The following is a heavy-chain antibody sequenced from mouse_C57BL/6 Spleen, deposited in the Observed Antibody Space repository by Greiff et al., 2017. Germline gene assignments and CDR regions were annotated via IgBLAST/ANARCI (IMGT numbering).Heavy chain of an antibody. Sequence: QVQLQQSGAELVKPGASVKISCKASGYTFTDYYINWVKPRPGQGLEWIGKIGPGSGSTYYNEKFKGKATLTADKSSSTAYMQLSSLTSEDSAVYFCARWIHYYGSSYAMDYWGQGTSVTVSS. V-gene: IGHV1-77*01. CDR1: GYTFTDYY. CDR3: ARWIHYYGSSYAMDY. D-gene: IGHD1-1*01. J-gene: IGHJ4*01. CDR2: IGPGSGST.